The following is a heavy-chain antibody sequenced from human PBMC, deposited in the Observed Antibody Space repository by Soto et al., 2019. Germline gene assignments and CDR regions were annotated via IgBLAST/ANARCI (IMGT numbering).Heavy chain of an antibody. V-gene: IGHV3-30-3*02. CDR1: GFTFSRYA. J-gene: IGHJ4*02. D-gene: IGHD3-22*01. Sequence: LXLSCAASGFTFSRYAMHWVRQAPGKGLEWVAVIPYDGSNKYYADSVKGRFTISRDNSKNTLYLQMNSLRAADTAVYYCARSVVMGYFDYWGQGTLVTVSS. CDR3: ARSVVMGYFDY. CDR2: IPYDGSNK.